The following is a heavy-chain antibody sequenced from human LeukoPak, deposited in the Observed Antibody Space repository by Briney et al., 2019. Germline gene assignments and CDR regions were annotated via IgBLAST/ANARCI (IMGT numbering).Heavy chain of an antibody. CDR1: GGSILGSSNY. Sequence: PSQTLSLTCTVSGGSILGSSNYWGWLRQPPGKRPEWIGSVYYSGTTYYNPSLNGRITISMDWTKSQFSLELNSVTAADTAVYYCARPSYYDSWSPSWYFDLWGRGTLVTVSS. D-gene: IGHD3-3*01. CDR2: VYYSGTT. V-gene: IGHV4-39*01. J-gene: IGHJ2*01. CDR3: ARPSYYDSWSPSWYFDL.